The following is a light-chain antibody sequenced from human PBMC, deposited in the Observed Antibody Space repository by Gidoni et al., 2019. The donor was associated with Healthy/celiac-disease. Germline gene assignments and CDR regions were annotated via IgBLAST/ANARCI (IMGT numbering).Light chain of an antibody. V-gene: IGKV3-11*01. J-gene: IGKJ2*01. CDR1: QSVSSY. CDR3: QQRSNWPPGYT. Sequence: EIVVTQSTATLSLSPGERATLSCRASQSVSSYLAWYQQKPGQAPRLLIYDASNRATGIPARFSGSGSGPDFTLTISSLEPEDFAVYYCQQRSNWPPGYTFGQGTKLEIK. CDR2: DAS.